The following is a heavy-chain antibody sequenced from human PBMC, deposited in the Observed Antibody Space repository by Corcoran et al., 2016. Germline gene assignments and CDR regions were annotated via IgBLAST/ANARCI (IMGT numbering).Heavy chain of an antibody. V-gene: IGHV2-70*01. J-gene: IGHJ6*02. CDR1: GFSLSTSGMC. D-gene: IGHD6-19*01. CDR2: IDWDDDK. Sequence: QVTLRESGPALVKPTQTLTLTCTFSGFSLSTSGMCVSWIRQPPGKALEWLALIDWDDDKYYSTSLKTRLTISKDTSKNQVVLTMTNMDPVDTATYYCARDIAVGGFVGGYYYYGMDVWGQGTTVTVSS. CDR3: ARDIAVGGFVGGYYYYGMDV.